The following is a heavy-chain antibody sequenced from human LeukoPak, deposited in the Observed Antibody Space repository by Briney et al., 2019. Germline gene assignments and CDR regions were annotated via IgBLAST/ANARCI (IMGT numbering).Heavy chain of an antibody. Sequence: SETLSLTCTVSGGSISSSYYSWGWIRQPPGKGLAWLGSVYYSGSTYYSPSLKSRVIISVDTSKNQFSLKLRSVTAADTAVYYCAIHSDSGSYYYFDFWGQGTLVTVSS. D-gene: IGHD1-26*01. J-gene: IGHJ4*02. CDR3: AIHSDSGSYYYFDF. CDR1: GGSISSSYYS. CDR2: VYYSGST. V-gene: IGHV4-39*01.